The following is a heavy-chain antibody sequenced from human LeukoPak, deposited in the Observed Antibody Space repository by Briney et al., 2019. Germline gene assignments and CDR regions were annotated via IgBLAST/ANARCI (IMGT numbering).Heavy chain of an antibody. CDR3: ATSLSNYYFDSSTSSGGVRYYYYYMDV. J-gene: IGHJ6*03. CDR2: MNPNSGNT. V-gene: IGHV1-8*01. Sequence: GASVKVSCKASGYTFTSYDFNWVRQATGQGLEWMGWMNPNSGNTGYAQKFQGRVTMTRNTSINTAYMELSSLRSEDTAMYYCATSLSNYYFDSSTSSGGVRYYYYYMDVWGKGTAVTISS. CDR1: GYTFTSYD. D-gene: IGHD3-22*01.